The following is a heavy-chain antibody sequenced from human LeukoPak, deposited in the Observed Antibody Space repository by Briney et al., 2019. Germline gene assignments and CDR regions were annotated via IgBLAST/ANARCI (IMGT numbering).Heavy chain of an antibody. CDR3: AKNWGSLDY. V-gene: IGHV3-7*01. Sequence: GGSLRLSCAASGFTFDSNSMSWVRQAPGKGLEWVANIKQDGSEKYYVDSVKGRFTISRDNAKNSQYLQMNSLRAEDTAVYYCAKNWGSLDYWGKGTTVTVSS. CDR1: GFTFDSNS. CDR2: IKQDGSEK. D-gene: IGHD7-27*01. J-gene: IGHJ6*04.